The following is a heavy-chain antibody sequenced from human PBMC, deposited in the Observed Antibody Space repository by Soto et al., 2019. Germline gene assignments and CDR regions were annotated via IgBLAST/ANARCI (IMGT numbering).Heavy chain of an antibody. V-gene: IGHV1-69*02. D-gene: IGHD4-17*01. Sequence: VAPVKVSCKASGGTFSSYTISWVRQAPGQGLEWMGRIIPILGIANYAQKFQGRVTITADKSTSTAYMELSSLRSEDTAVYYCVVTTGSYYYYYYMDVWGKGTTVTVSS. CDR1: GGTFSSYT. J-gene: IGHJ6*03. CDR2: IIPILGIA. CDR3: VVTTGSYYYYYYMDV.